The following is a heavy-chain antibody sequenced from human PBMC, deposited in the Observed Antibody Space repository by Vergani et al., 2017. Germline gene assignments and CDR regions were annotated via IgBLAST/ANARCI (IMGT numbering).Heavy chain of an antibody. CDR2: ISSSSSYI. Sequence: EVQLVESGGGLVKPGGSLRLSCAASGFTFSSYSMNWVRQAPGKGLEWVSSISSSSSYIYYADSVKVRFTIPRDNAKNSLYLQMNSLRAEDTAVYYCARAYCSITSCYGGYWSQGSLVTVSS. CDR3: ARAYCSITSCYGGY. CDR1: GFTFSSYS. V-gene: IGHV3-21*01. J-gene: IGHJ4*02. D-gene: IGHD2-2*01.